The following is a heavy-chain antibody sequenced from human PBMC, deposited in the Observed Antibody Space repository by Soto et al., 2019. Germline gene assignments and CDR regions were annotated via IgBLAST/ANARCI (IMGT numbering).Heavy chain of an antibody. CDR2: IIPILGIA. J-gene: IGHJ6*03. CDR1: GGTFSIYT. CDR3: AREGGLGSGWSGGYMDV. D-gene: IGHD6-19*01. Sequence: SLKVSCKASGGTFSIYTISWVLQAPGQGLEWMGRIIPILGIANYAQKFQGRVTITADKSTGTAYMELSSLRSEDTAVYYCAREGGLGSGWSGGYMDVWGKGTTVTVS. V-gene: IGHV1-69*04.